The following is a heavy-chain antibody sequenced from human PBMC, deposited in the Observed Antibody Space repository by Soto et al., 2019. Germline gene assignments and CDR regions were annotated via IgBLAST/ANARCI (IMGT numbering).Heavy chain of an antibody. J-gene: IGHJ6*02. CDR2: VHHSWGS. CDR1: GGSISSYY. D-gene: IGHD3-10*01. CDR3: ARQGFGPLHGHVDV. V-gene: IGHV4-59*08. Sequence: QVQLQESGPGLVKPSETMSLSCTVSGGSISSYYWSWFRRSPGQRMEWIGYVHHSWGSSYNPSLQSRVAISLDTSKSQFSLKVTSVTATDTAVYYCARQGFGPLHGHVDVWGQGTTVTVSS.